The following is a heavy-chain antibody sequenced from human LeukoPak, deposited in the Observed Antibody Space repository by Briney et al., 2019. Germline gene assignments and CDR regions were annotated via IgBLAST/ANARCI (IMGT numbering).Heavy chain of an antibody. CDR2: ISYDGSDK. CDR1: GFTFSIFG. CDR3: ASGAPFDY. J-gene: IGHJ4*02. V-gene: IGHV3-30*03. Sequence: GKSLRLSCAASGFTFSIFGMHWVRQAPGKGPEWVALISYDGSDKYYADSVKGRFTISRDNSKSTLYLQMNNLRAEDTAVYYCASGAPFDYWGQGTLVTVSS. D-gene: IGHD3-16*01.